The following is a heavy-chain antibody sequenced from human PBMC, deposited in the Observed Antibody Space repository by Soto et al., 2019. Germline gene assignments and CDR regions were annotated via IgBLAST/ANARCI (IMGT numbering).Heavy chain of an antibody. V-gene: IGHV1-46*01. CDR2: INPSGGST. Sequence: QVQLVQSGAEVKKPGASVKVSCKASGYTFTSYYMHWVRQAPGQGLEWMGIINPSGGSTSYAQKFRGRVTMTRDTSTSTVYMELSSLRSEDTAVYYCARGERVPVEMATIMYDYWGQGTLVTVSS. CDR3: ARGERVPVEMATIMYDY. D-gene: IGHD5-12*01. CDR1: GYTFTSYY. J-gene: IGHJ4*02.